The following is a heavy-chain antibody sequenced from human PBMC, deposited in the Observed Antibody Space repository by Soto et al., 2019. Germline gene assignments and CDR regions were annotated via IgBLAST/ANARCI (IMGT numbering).Heavy chain of an antibody. Sequence: GASVKVSCKASGYSFTDYHIHCVRQAPGQELEWLGRINPNSGGTSTAQKFQGWVTMTRDRSISTVYMELTRLRSDDTAVYFCARGHSTDCSNGVCSFFYNHEMDVWGQGTTVTV. J-gene: IGHJ6*02. CDR1: GYSFTDYH. CDR3: ARGHSTDCSNGVCSFFYNHEMDV. V-gene: IGHV1-2*04. D-gene: IGHD2-8*01. CDR2: INPNSGGT.